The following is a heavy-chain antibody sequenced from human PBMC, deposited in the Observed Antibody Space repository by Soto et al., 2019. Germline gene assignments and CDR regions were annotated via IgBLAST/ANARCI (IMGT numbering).Heavy chain of an antibody. V-gene: IGHV1-2*02. CDR3: ARGGSYYAQ. CDR2: INSVSGGA. D-gene: IGHD3-10*01. Sequence: QVEMVQSGAEVKQPGASVRVSCKASGNTHTIYFIHWLRQAPGQGLVWMGWINSVSGGANYAPRFQGRLSMARDRSSATAFLVVSGLGSDDTAVYYCARGGSYYAQWGQGTLVTVSS. CDR1: GNTHTIYF. J-gene: IGHJ4*02.